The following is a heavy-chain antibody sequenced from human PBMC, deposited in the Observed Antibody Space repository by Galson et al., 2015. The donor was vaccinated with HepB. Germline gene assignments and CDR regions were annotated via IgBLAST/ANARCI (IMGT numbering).Heavy chain of an antibody. Sequence: SLRLSCAASGFTFSSYAMSWVRQAPGKELEWVSAISGSGGSTYYADSVKGRFTISRDNSKNTLYLQMNSLRAEDTAVYYCAKDIVVVVATTINWFDPWGQGTLVTVSS. D-gene: IGHD2-15*01. CDR1: GFTFSSYA. J-gene: IGHJ5*02. CDR3: AKDIVVVVATTINWFDP. V-gene: IGHV3-23*01. CDR2: ISGSGGST.